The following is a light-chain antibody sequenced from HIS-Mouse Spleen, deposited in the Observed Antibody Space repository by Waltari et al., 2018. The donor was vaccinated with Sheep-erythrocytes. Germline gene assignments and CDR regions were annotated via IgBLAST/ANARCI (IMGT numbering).Light chain of an antibody. J-gene: IGLJ2*01. V-gene: IGLV3-1*01. CDR3: QAWDSSVV. Sequence: SYELTQPPSVSVSPGQTASITCSGDKLGDKYACWYQQKPGQSPVLVIYQDSKRPSGIPERLSGSNYGNTATLTISGTQAMDEADYYCQAWDSSVVFGGGTKLTVL. CDR1: KLGDKY. CDR2: QDS.